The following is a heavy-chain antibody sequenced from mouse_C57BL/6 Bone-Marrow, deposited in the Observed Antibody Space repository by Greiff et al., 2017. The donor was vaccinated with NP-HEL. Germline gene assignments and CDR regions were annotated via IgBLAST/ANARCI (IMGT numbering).Heavy chain of an antibody. CDR1: GFTFSSYA. V-gene: IGHV5-4*03. CDR2: ISDGGSYT. CDR3: ARVYYGNFYAMDY. Sequence: EVMLVESGGGLVKPGGSLKLSCAASGFTFSSYAMSWVRQTPEKRLEWVATISDGGSYTYYPDYVKGRFTISRDNAKNNLYLQMSHLKSEDTAMYYCARVYYGNFYAMDYWGQGTSVTVSS. D-gene: IGHD2-1*01. J-gene: IGHJ4*01.